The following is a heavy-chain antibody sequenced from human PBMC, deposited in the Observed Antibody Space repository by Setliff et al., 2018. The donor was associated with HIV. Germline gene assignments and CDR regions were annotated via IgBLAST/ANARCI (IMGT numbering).Heavy chain of an antibody. D-gene: IGHD2-21*02. V-gene: IGHV4-38-2*01. CDR3: GRLSETAMASFDS. Sequence: SETLSLTCAVSGYSISTAYYWGWIRQPPGKGLEWIGSVYHSGTTYYNPSLKSRVTISVDMSNNQFSLKLTSVTAADTAVYYCGRLSETAMASFDSWGQGILVTVSS. CDR2: VYHSGTT. J-gene: IGHJ4*02. CDR1: GYSISTAYY.